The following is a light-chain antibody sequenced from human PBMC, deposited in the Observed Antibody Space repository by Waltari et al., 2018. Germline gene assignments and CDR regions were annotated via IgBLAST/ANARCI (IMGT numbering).Light chain of an antibody. CDR3: SSFTSSSSFV. V-gene: IGLV2-14*03. Sequence: QSALTPPASVSGSPGQSSTSPCPGTIRDVGGYTYFAWYQPHPGDVPRLLIYDVVKRPSGVSSRFSGSKSDNTARLTISGLQAADEAHYYCSSFTSSSSFVFGSGTKVTV. CDR1: IRDVGGYTY. J-gene: IGLJ1*01. CDR2: DVV.